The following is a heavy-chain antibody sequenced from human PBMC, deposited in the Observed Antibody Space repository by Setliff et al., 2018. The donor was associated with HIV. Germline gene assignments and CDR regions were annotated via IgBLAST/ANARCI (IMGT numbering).Heavy chain of an antibody. CDR2: VHSYGSV. CDR3: ARHGDYEYFQH. Sequence: SSETLSLTCAVYGGSFSGYYWGWLRQPPGKGLEWIGSVHSYGSVYYNPSLQSRVTVSVDTSKNRFSLNLRSVTATDTAIYYCARHGDYEYFQHWGRGTPVTVSS. V-gene: IGHV4-34*01. J-gene: IGHJ1*01. D-gene: IGHD4-17*01. CDR1: GGSFSGYY.